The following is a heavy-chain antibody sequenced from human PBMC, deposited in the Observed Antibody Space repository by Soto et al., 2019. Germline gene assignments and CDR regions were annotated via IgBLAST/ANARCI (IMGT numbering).Heavy chain of an antibody. J-gene: IGHJ4*02. V-gene: IGHV4-30-4*01. CDR1: GGSISSGDYY. D-gene: IGHD2-15*01. CDR3: ARDARYCSGGSCYSPFFDY. Sequence: QVQLQESGPGLVKPSQTLSLTCTVSGGSISSGDYYWSWIRQPPGKGLEWIGYIYYSGSTYYNPSLQSRVTISVDTPKNQFSLKLSSVTAADTAVYYCARDARYCSGGSCYSPFFDYWGQGTLVTVSS. CDR2: IYYSGST.